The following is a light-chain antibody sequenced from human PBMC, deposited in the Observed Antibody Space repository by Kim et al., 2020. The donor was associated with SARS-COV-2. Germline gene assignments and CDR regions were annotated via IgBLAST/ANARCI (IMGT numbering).Light chain of an antibody. CDR3: QQSYITPFT. J-gene: IGKJ3*01. Sequence: DIQMTQSPSTLSASVGDRVTITCRASQSISSWLAWYQQKPGKAPNLLIYKASYLESGVPSRFGGSGSETDFTLTISSLQPEDFGTYFCQQSYITPFTFGPGTKVDIK. V-gene: IGKV1-5*03. CDR1: QSISSW. CDR2: KAS.